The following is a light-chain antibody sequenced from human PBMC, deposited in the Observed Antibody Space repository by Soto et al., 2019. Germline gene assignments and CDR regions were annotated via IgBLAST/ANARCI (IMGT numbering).Light chain of an antibody. Sequence: EIVLTQSPGTLSLSPGERATLSCRASQSVTGSYLAWYQQTPGQAPRLLIHGASSRASDIPDRFSASESGTDFTLTISRLEPEDFAVYYCQQYGTSPWTFGQGTKVDIK. CDR1: QSVTGSY. CDR2: GAS. J-gene: IGKJ1*01. V-gene: IGKV3-20*01. CDR3: QQYGTSPWT.